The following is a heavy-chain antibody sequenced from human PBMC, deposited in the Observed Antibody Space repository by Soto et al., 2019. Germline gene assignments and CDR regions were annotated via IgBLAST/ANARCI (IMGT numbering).Heavy chain of an antibody. CDR3: ARDLEYYYDSSATT. D-gene: IGHD3-22*01. CDR1: GFTFSSYG. CDR2: ISYDGSNK. V-gene: IGHV3-30*03. Sequence: PGGSLRLSCAASGFTFSSYGMHWVRQAPGKGLEWVAVISYDGSNKYYADSVKGRFTISRDNSKNTLYLQMNSLRAEDTAVYYCARDLEYYYDSSATTWGQGTLVTVSS. J-gene: IGHJ5*02.